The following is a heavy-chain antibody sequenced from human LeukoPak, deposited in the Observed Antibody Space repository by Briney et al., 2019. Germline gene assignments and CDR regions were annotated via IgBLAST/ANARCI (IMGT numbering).Heavy chain of an antibody. J-gene: IGHJ4*02. Sequence: SETLSLTCAVYGGSFSGYYWSWIRQPPGKGLERIGEINHSGSTNYNPSLKSRVTISVDTSKNQFSLKLSSVTAADTAVYYCARVGGVVVVPAAVYFDYWGQGTLVTVSS. CDR1: GGSFSGYY. CDR3: ARVGGVVVVPAAVYFDY. D-gene: IGHD2-2*01. CDR2: INHSGST. V-gene: IGHV4-34*01.